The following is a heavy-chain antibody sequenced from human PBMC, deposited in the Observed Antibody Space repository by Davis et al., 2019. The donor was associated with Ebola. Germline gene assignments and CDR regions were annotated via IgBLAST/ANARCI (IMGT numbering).Heavy chain of an antibody. V-gene: IGHV3-30*03. Sequence: GESLNISCAASGSTFSIFGMHWVRQSPGKGLEWVAVIPYDGSAKYSAESVKGRFTISRDNSKNTQYPQMNSLRAEDTAVYYCARIVPDWYDSSGYSRNGRFDYWGQGTLLTVSS. CDR1: GSTFSIFG. J-gene: IGHJ4*02. CDR2: IPYDGSAK. CDR3: ARIVPDWYDSSGYSRNGRFDY. D-gene: IGHD3-22*01.